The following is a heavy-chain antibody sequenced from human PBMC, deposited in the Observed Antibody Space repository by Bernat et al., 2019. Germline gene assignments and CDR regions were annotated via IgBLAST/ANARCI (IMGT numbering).Heavy chain of an antibody. CDR2: ISYDGSNK. CDR1: GFTFSSYG. J-gene: IGHJ4*02. V-gene: IGHV3-30*03. CDR3: AIDLARTVWGSYRYFTAPDY. Sequence: QVQLVESGGGVVQPGRSLRLSCAASGFTFSSYGMHWVRQAPGKGLEWVAVISYDGSNKYYADSVKGRFTISRDNSKNTLYLQMNSLRAEDTAVYYCAIDLARTVWGSYRYFTAPDYWGQGTLVTVSS. D-gene: IGHD3-16*02.